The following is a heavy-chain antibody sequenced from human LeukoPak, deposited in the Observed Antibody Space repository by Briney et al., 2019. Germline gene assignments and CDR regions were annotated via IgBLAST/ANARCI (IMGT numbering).Heavy chain of an antibody. CDR1: GFTFSSYA. V-gene: IGHV3-23*01. D-gene: IGHD6-13*01. CDR2: ISGSGGST. J-gene: IGHJ5*02. Sequence: GGSLRLSCAASGFTFSSYAMSWVRQAPGKGLEWVSAISGSGGSTYYADSVKGRFTISRDNSKNTLYLQMNSLRAEDTAVYYCAKDRPSSSWYLNWFDPWGQGTPVTVSS. CDR3: AKDRPSSSWYLNWFDP.